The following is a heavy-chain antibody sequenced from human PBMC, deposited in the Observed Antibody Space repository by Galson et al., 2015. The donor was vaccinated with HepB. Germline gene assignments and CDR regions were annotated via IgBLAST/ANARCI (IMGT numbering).Heavy chain of an antibody. V-gene: IGHV3-9*01. D-gene: IGHD5-18*01. CDR3: VKDSRYSYGYPDAFDM. CDR1: GFTFDDYA. CDR2: VSWNSANI. Sequence: SLRLSCAASGFTFDDYAMHWVRQAPGKGLEWVSGVSWNSANIDYADSVKGRFTISRDNAKNVLHLQMNSLRPEDTALYHCVKDSRYSYGYPDAFDMRGQRTMVTVSS. J-gene: IGHJ3*02.